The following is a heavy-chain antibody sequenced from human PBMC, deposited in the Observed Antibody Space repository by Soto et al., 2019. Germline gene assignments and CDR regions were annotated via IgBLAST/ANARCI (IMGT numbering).Heavy chain of an antibody. CDR3: AAAPTVTTFPYYYYGMDV. D-gene: IGHD4-17*01. CDR2: IVVGSGNT. CDR1: GFTFTSSA. J-gene: IGHJ6*02. Sequence: SVKVSCKASGFTFTSSAVQWVRQARGQRLEWIGWIVVGSGNTNYAQKFQERVTITRDMSTSTAYMELSSLRSEDTAAYYCAAAPTVTTFPYYYYGMDVWGQGTTVTVSS. V-gene: IGHV1-58*01.